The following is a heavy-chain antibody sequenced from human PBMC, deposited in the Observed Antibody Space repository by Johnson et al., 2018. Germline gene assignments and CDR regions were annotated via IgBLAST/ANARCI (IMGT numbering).Heavy chain of an antibody. CDR1: GFTFSDYY. Sequence: QVQLVESGGGLVKPGGSLRLSCAASGFTFSDYYMSWIRQAPGKGLEWVSYISSSGSTIYYADSVKGRFTISRDNAKNSLYLQMNSLGAGDTAVYYCAKDGRLLRYFDWAFIFQHWGQGTLVTVSS. J-gene: IGHJ1*01. V-gene: IGHV3-11*01. CDR2: ISSSGSTI. CDR3: AKDGRLLRYFDWAFIFQH. D-gene: IGHD3-9*01.